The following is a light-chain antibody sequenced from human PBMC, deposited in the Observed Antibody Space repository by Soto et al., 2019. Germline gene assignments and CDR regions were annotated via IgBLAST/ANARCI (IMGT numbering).Light chain of an antibody. J-gene: IGLJ1*01. CDR3: QSYDKRLTAYV. CDR1: SSSIGAGYE. CDR2: GNG. V-gene: IGLV1-40*01. Sequence: QSVLTQPPPVSGAPVQRVTISCSGTSSSIGAGYEEHWYHQLPGTAPKLVVSGNGNRPSGVPDRLSASKSGTSASLAITGLQAEDEGHYYCQSYDKRLTAYVFGTGTQVTVL.